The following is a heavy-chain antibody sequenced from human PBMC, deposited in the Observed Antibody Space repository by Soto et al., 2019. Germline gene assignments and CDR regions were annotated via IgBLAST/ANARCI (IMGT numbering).Heavy chain of an antibody. CDR2: IKQEGSEK. J-gene: IGHJ4*02. Sequence: GGSLRLSCAASGFTFSSYWMSWVRQAPGKGLEWVANIKQEGSEKYYVDSVKGRFTISRDNAKNSLYLQMNSLRAEDTAVYYCASSTVGADSLDYWGQGTLVTVSS. V-gene: IGHV3-7*01. CDR3: ASSTVGADSLDY. D-gene: IGHD1-26*01. CDR1: GFTFSSYW.